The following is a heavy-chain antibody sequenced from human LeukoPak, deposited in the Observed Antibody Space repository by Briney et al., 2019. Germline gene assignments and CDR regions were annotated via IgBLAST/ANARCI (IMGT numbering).Heavy chain of an antibody. V-gene: IGHV1-3*01. CDR3: ARAPGGDY. D-gene: IGHD3-16*01. CDR2: INPGNGNT. CDR1: GYSFTNYA. J-gene: IGHJ4*02. Sequence: GASVTVSCKASGYSFTNYAIHWVGQAPGQRLEWMGWINPGNGNTKYSQKFQGRVTITRDTSASTVYMDVSSLRSEDTAVYYCARAPGGDYWGQGTLVTVSS.